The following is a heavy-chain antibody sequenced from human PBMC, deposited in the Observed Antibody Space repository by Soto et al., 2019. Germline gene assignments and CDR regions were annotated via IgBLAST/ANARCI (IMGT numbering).Heavy chain of an antibody. Sequence: KPSETLSLTCAVYGGSFSGYYWSWIRQPPGKGLEWIGEINHSGSTNYNPSLKSRVTISVDTSKNQFSLKLSSVTAADTAVYYCARGRIHYDILTGRRRNWFDPWGQGTLVTVSS. D-gene: IGHD3-9*01. CDR3: ARGRIHYDILTGRRRNWFDP. CDR1: GGSFSGYY. CDR2: INHSGST. V-gene: IGHV4-34*01. J-gene: IGHJ5*02.